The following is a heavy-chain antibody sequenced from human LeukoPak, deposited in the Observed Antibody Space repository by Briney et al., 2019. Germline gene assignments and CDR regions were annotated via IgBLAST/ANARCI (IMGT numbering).Heavy chain of an antibody. D-gene: IGHD4-17*01. CDR1: GGSISSGSYY. CDR2: IYYSGST. V-gene: IGHV4-61*01. CDR3: AREREHYGDYGAYYFDY. J-gene: IGHJ4*02. Sequence: PSQTLSLTCTVSGGSISSGSYYWSWIRQPPGKGLEWIGYIYYSGSTNYNPSLKSRVTISVDTSKNQFSLKLSSVTAADTAVYYCAREREHYGDYGAYYFDYWGQGTLVTVSS.